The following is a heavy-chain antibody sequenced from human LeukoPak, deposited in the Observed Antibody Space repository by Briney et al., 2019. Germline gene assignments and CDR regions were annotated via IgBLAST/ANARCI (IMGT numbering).Heavy chain of an antibody. D-gene: IGHD3-22*01. Sequence: GGSLRLSCAASGFIFSSYAMSWVRQAPGKGLEWVSTISGSGGSTYYADSVKGRFTISRDNSKNTVYLQMNSLRAEDTAVYYCARVKYSDSSGYYYGAFDIWGQGTMVTVSS. J-gene: IGHJ3*02. CDR3: ARVKYSDSSGYYYGAFDI. CDR2: ISGSGGST. V-gene: IGHV3-23*01. CDR1: GFIFSSYA.